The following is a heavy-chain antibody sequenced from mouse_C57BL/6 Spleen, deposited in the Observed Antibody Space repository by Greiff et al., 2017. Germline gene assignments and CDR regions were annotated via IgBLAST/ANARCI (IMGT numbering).Heavy chain of an antibody. J-gene: IGHJ2*01. CDR1: GFTFSSYT. D-gene: IGHD4-1*01. CDR3: ARPLNWDYFDC. CDR2: ISGGGGNT. Sequence: EVQLVESGGGLVKPGGSLKLSCAASGFTFSSYTMSWVRQTPEQRLEWVATISGGGGNTYYPDSVKGRFTISRDNAKNTLYLQMSSLRSEDTALYDCARPLNWDYFDCWGQGTTLTVSS. V-gene: IGHV5-9*01.